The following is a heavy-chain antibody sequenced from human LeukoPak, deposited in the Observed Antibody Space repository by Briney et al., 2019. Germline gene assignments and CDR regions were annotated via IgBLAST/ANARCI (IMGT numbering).Heavy chain of an antibody. CDR3: ASGRKLGAFDI. D-gene: IGHD2-15*01. CDR2: IIPILGIA. J-gene: IGHJ3*02. CDR1: EGTCSSYA. V-gene: IGHV1-69*04. Sequence: GPSVKFSGKAPEGTCSSYAITGVRQAPRQGLEWMGRIIPILGIANHAQKFQGRVTITADKSTSTAYMELSSLRSEDTAVYYCASGRKLGAFDIWGQGTMVTVSS.